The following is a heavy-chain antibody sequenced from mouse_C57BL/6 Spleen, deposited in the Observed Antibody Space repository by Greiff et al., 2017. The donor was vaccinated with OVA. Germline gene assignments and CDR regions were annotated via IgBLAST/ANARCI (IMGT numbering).Heavy chain of an antibody. CDR3: AREKDYEGYAMDY. V-gene: IGHV1-82*01. CDR1: GYAFSSSW. J-gene: IGHJ4*01. Sequence: VQLQQSGPELVKPGASVKISCKASGYAFSSSWMNWVKQRPGKGLEWIGRIYPGDGDTNYNGKFKGKATLTADKSSSTAYMQLSSLTSEDSAVYFCAREKDYEGYAMDYWGQGTSVTVSS. D-gene: IGHD2-4*01. CDR2: IYPGDGDT.